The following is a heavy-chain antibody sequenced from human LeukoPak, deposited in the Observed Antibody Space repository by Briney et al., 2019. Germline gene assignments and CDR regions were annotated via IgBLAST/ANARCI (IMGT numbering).Heavy chain of an antibody. CDR1: GYTFTGHY. Sequence: ASVKVSCKASGYTFTGHYIHWVRQAPGQGLEWMGWINPNSGGTKGAQKSQGRVTLTTDTSISTAYMELNRLRSDDTAVYYCARGLKLDDGFDIWGQGTMVTVSS. CDR2: INPNSGGT. V-gene: IGHV1-2*02. J-gene: IGHJ3*02. D-gene: IGHD1-1*01. CDR3: ARGLKLDDGFDI.